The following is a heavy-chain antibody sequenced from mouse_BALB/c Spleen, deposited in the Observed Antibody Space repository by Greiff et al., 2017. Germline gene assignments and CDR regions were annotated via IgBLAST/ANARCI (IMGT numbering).Heavy chain of an antibody. CDR2: ISDGGSYT. CDR3: ARDGDRYGAWFAY. V-gene: IGHV5-4*02. Sequence: EVKLEESGGGLVKPGGSLKLSCAASGFTFSDYYMYWVRPTPEKRLEWVATISDGGSYTYYPDSVKGRFTISRDNAKNNLYLQMSSLKSEDTAMYYCARDGDRYGAWFAYWGQGTLVTVSA. J-gene: IGHJ3*01. D-gene: IGHD2-14*01. CDR1: GFTFSDYY.